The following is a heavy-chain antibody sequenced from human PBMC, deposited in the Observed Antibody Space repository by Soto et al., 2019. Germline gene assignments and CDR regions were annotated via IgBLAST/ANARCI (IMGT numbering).Heavy chain of an antibody. Sequence: HPGGSLRLSCTGSGFTFGDYAMSWVRQAPGKGLEWVGFIRSKTYGGTTESAASVKGRFTISRDDSKSIAYLQMNSLKTEDTAVYYCTRDPPLIYYWGQGTLVTVSS. V-gene: IGHV3-49*04. CDR2: IRSKTYGGTT. D-gene: IGHD2-8*01. CDR3: TRDPPLIYY. J-gene: IGHJ4*02. CDR1: GFTFGDYA.